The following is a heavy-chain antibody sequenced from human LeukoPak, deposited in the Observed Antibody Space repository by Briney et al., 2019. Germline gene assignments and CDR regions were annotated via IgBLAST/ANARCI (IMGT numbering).Heavy chain of an antibody. CDR2: IYYSGST. D-gene: IGHD1-14*01. J-gene: IGHJ4*02. V-gene: IGHV4-59*01. Sequence: PSETLSLTCTVSGGSISSYYWSWIRQPPGKGLEGIGYIYYSGSTNYNPSLKSRVTISVDTSTNQFSLKLSSVTAADTAVYYCARVSMTGYYFDYWGQGTLVTVSS. CDR3: ARVSMTGYYFDY. CDR1: GGSISSYY.